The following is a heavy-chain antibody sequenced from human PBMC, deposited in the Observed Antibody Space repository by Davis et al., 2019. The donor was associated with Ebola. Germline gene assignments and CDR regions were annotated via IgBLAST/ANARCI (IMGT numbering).Heavy chain of an antibody. Sequence: ASVKVSCKASGYTFTSYGISWVRQAPGQGLEWMGWISAYNGHTNYGQRLQGRVTITIDTSTSTAFMELRSLRSDDTALYYCARVTQVGYGDYYFDYWGQGTLVTVS. CDR1: GYTFTSYG. V-gene: IGHV1-18*01. D-gene: IGHD4-17*01. CDR3: ARVTQVGYGDYYFDY. J-gene: IGHJ4*02. CDR2: ISAYNGHT.